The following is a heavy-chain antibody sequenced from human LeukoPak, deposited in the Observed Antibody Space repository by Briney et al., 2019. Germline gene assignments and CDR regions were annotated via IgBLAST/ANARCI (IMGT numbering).Heavy chain of an antibody. CDR3: ARTRPAYDLAMSFGEFDY. J-gene: IGHJ4*02. CDR2: IIPIFGTA. V-gene: IGHV1-69*01. D-gene: IGHD3-3*01. Sequence: GSSVKVSCKASGGTFSSYAISWVRQAPGQGLEWMGGIIPIFGTANYAQKFQGRVTITADESTSAAYMELSSLRSEDTAVYYCARTRPAYDLAMSFGEFDYWGQGTLVTVSS. CDR1: GGTFSSYA.